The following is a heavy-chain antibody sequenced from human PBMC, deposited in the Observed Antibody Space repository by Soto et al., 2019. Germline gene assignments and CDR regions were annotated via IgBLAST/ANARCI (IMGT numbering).Heavy chain of an antibody. V-gene: IGHV1-24*01. J-gene: IGHJ6*02. Sequence: VASVKVSCKVSGYTLTELSMHWVRQAPGKGLEWMGGFDPEDGETIYAQKFQGRVTMTEDTSTDTAYMELSSLRSEDTAVYYCATDSSSSPGTYYYYGMDVWGQGTTVTVSS. D-gene: IGHD6-6*01. CDR2: FDPEDGET. CDR3: ATDSSSSPGTYYYYGMDV. CDR1: GYTLTELS.